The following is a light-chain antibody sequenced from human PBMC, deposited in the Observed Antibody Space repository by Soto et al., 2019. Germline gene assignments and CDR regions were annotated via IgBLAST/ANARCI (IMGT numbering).Light chain of an antibody. J-gene: IGLJ2*01. Sequence: QSALTQPASVSGSPGQSITISCTGTSSDIGGYNYVSWYQQHPGKAPKLMIYEVSNRPSGVSARFSGSRSSNTASLTISGLQAEDEADYYCSSYSITTTRVFGGGTKLTVL. V-gene: IGLV2-14*01. CDR1: SSDIGGYNY. CDR2: EVS. CDR3: SSYSITTTRV.